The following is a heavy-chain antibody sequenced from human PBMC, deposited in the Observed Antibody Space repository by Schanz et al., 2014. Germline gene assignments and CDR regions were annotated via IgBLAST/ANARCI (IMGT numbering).Heavy chain of an antibody. CDR1: GNIFTNYY. J-gene: IGHJ4*02. Sequence: QLQLVQSGAEVKRPGASAKVTCKASGNIFTNYYIHWVRQAPGQGLEWLGIINPSGVSTSSAQEFQGGVTMTRNTSTSTLQMELSSLRSEDTAVYYCARGGAYRSPSPVFYFDYWGQGTLVTVSS. CDR3: ARGGAYRSPSPVFYFDY. CDR2: INPSGVST. V-gene: IGHV1-46*01. D-gene: IGHD6-6*01.